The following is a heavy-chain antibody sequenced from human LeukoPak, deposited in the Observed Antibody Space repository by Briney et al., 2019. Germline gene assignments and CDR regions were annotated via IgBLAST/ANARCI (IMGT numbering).Heavy chain of an antibody. J-gene: IGHJ6*02. Sequence: KPGGSLRLSCAASGFTFSDYYMSWIRQAPGKGLEWVSYISSSGSSIYHADSVKGRFTISRDNSKNTLYLQMNSLRAEDTAVYYCARDHPLKSYYYGMDVWGQGTTVTDSS. CDR1: GFTFSDYY. CDR3: ARDHPLKSYYYGMDV. CDR2: ISSSGSSI. V-gene: IGHV3-11*01.